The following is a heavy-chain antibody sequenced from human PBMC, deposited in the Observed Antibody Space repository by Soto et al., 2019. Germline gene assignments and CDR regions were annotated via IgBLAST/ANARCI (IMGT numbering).Heavy chain of an antibody. CDR3: ARIRRPPVAGTGGWFDP. CDR1: GFSLSTSGMC. CDR2: IDWDDDK. D-gene: IGHD2-8*02. V-gene: IGHV2-70*01. J-gene: IGHJ5*02. Sequence: SGPTLVKPTQTLTLTCTFSGFSLSTSGMCVSWIRQPPGKALEWLALIDWDDDKYYSTSLKTRLTISKDTSKNQVVLTMTNMDPVDTATYYCARIRRPPVAGTGGWFDPWGQGTLVTVSS.